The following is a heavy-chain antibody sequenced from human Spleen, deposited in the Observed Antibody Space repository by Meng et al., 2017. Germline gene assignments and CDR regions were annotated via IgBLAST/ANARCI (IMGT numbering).Heavy chain of an antibody. CDR3: AVRLRNYFDY. CDR2: INHSGST. CDR1: GGSFSGYY. J-gene: IGHJ4*02. Sequence: VQLQQWGAGLLKPSETLSLTCAVYGGSFSGYYWSWIRQPPGKGLEWIGEINHSGSTNYNPSLKSRVTISVDTSKNQFSLKLSSVTAADTAVYYCAVRLRNYFDYWGQGTLDTVSS. D-gene: IGHD4-17*01. V-gene: IGHV4-34*01.